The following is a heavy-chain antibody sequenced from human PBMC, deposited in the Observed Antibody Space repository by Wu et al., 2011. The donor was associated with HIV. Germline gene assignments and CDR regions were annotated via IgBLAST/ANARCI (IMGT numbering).Heavy chain of an antibody. CDR1: GYTFTSYG. Sequence: QVQLVQSGAEVKKPGASVKVSCKASGYTFTSYGISWVRQAPGQGLEWMGWISAYNGNTNYAQKLQGRVTMTTDTSTSTAYMELRSLRSDDTAVYYCARVSSVTMVRGVPTKFDYWGQGTLVTVSS. J-gene: IGHJ4*02. D-gene: IGHD3-10*01. V-gene: IGHV1-18*01. CDR3: ARVSSVTMVRGVPTKFDY. CDR2: ISAYNGNT.